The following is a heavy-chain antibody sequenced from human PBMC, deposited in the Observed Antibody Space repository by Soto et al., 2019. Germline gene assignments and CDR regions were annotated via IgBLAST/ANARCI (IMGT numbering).Heavy chain of an antibody. J-gene: IGHJ3*02. V-gene: IGHV4-31*03. CDR1: GGSISSGGYY. CDR3: ARVGISSSDAFDI. D-gene: IGHD6-6*01. CDR2: IYHSGNT. Sequence: SETLSLTCIVSGGSISSGGYYWIWIHQLPGKDLEWIGYIYHSGNTYYNSSLKSRLTISVDTSKNQFSLKLTSVTAADTAVYYCARVGISSSDAFDIWGQGTMVTVSS.